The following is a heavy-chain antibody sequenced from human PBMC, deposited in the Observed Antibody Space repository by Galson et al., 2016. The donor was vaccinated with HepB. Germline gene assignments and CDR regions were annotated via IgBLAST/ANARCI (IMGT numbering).Heavy chain of an antibody. CDR3: VKDYIFSVGHWDAFNI. CDR1: GFTFDDYA. CDR2: ISWNSGTI. D-gene: IGHD1-26*01. Sequence: SLRLSCAASGFTFDDYAMHWIRQVPGKGLEWVSGISWNSGTIAYADSVKGRFTISRDNTQSSLYLQMNSLRPEDTALYYCVKDYIFSVGHWDAFNIWGRGTVVTVSS. V-gene: IGHV3-9*01. J-gene: IGHJ3*02.